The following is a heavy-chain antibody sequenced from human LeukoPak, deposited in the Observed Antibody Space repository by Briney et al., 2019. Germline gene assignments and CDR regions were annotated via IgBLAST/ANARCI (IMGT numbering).Heavy chain of an antibody. D-gene: IGHD5-12*01. CDR3: ARDRAIDIRAYDI. CDR2: IGTSGSYI. CDR1: GFAFSGDN. J-gene: IGHJ3*02. Sequence: GGSLRLSCAASGFAFSGDNMNWVRQAPGKGLEWVSFIGTSGSYIKYADSVKGRFTVSRDNAKNSLYLQMNSLRAEDTAMYFCARDRAIDIRAYDIWGQGTMVTVSS. V-gene: IGHV3-21*01.